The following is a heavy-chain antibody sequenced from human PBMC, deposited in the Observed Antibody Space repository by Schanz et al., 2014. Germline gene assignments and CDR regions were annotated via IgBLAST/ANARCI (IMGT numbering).Heavy chain of an antibody. D-gene: IGHD3-9*01. CDR1: GFTFSSYA. Sequence: EVQLLESGGGLVQPGGSLSLSCAASGFTFSSYAMSWVGQAPGKGLEWVSALSGSGGSTYNADSVKGRFTISRDNSKNTLYLQMNSLRAEDTAVYYCAKQIHYDILTVTRNWGQGTLVTVSS. CDR3: AKQIHYDILTVTRN. CDR2: LSGSGGST. J-gene: IGHJ4*02. V-gene: IGHV3-23*01.